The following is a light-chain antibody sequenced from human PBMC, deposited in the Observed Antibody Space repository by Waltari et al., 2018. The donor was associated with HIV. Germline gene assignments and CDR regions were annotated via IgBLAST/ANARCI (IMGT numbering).Light chain of an antibody. V-gene: IGLV3-25*03. CDR1: ALPRQF. J-gene: IGLJ2*01. Sequence: SYELAQPPSLSVSPGQTARLTCSGAALPRQFVYWYQQKPGQAPIVVIYKDSERPSGIPERFSGFISGTTATLTISAVQAEDEADYYCQSADITGTLGVFGGGTRLTV. CDR3: QSADITGTLGV. CDR2: KDS.